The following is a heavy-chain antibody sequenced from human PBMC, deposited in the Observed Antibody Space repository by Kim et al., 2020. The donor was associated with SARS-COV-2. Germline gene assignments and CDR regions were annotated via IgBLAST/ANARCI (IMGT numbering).Heavy chain of an antibody. Sequence: SETLSLTCTVSGGSISSYYWSWIRQPPGKGLEWIGYIYYSGSTNYNPSLKSRVTISVDTSKNQFSLKLSSVTAADTAVYYCARLTSDVEMATISRFYYYYYGMDVWGQGTTVTVSS. D-gene: IGHD5-12*01. CDR3: ARLTSDVEMATISRFYYYYYGMDV. J-gene: IGHJ6*02. V-gene: IGHV4-59*01. CDR2: IYYSGST. CDR1: GGSISSYY.